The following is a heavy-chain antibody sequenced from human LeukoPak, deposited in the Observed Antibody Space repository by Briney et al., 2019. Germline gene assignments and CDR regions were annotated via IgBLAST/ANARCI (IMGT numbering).Heavy chain of an antibody. CDR2: INTYNGNT. J-gene: IGHJ3*02. Sequence: ASVKVSCKASGYTFTSYGISWVRQAPGQGLEWMGWINTYNGNTNYAQKLQGRVTMTTDTSTSTAYMELRSLRSDDTAVYYCARDLEWLYPGGAFDIWGQGTMVTVSS. D-gene: IGHD3-3*01. V-gene: IGHV1-18*01. CDR3: ARDLEWLYPGGAFDI. CDR1: GYTFTSYG.